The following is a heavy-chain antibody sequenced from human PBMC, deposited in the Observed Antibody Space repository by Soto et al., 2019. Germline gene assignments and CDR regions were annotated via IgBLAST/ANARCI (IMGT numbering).Heavy chain of an antibody. J-gene: IGHJ5*02. D-gene: IGHD6-19*01. CDR1: GGSMNIDY. V-gene: IGHV4-59*01. CDR3: ARDRYTTGWYYFDP. Sequence: SETLSLTCTVSGGSMNIDYWNWIRQPPGKGLEWIGYIYYGGRTHYNPSLKSRVTISLDTSKNQFSLKLSSVTAADTAVYYCARDRYTTGWYYFDPWGQGTLVTVS. CDR2: IYYGGRT.